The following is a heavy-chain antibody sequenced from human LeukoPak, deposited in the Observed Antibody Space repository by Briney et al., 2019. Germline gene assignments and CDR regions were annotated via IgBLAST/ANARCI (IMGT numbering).Heavy chain of an antibody. Sequence: ASVKVSCKASGGTFSSYAFSWVRQPPGQGLEWMGGIIPIFGTANYAQKFQGRVTITADESTSTAYMELSSLRSEDTAVYYCGRARMVRGGNNWFDPWGQGTLVTVSS. CDR3: GRARMVRGGNNWFDP. CDR1: GGTFSSYA. D-gene: IGHD3-10*01. CDR2: IIPIFGTA. V-gene: IGHV1-69*01. J-gene: IGHJ5*02.